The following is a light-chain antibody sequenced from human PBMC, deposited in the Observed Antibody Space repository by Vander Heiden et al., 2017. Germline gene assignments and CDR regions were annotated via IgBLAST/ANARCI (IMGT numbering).Light chain of an antibody. CDR2: KAS. Sequence: DIQLPQSPSTLSASVGDSVTITCRASQSISSWLAWYQQKPGKAPKLLIYKASSLESGVPSRFSGSGSGTEFTLTISSLQPDDFATYYCQQYNSYRYTFGQGTKLEIK. J-gene: IGKJ2*01. CDR3: QQYNSYRYT. CDR1: QSISSW. V-gene: IGKV1-5*03.